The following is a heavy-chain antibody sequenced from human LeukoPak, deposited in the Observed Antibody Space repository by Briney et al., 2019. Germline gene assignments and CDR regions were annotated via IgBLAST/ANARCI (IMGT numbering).Heavy chain of an antibody. Sequence: ASVKVSCTASGYTFTSYDINWVRQATGQGLEWMGWMNPNSGNTGYAQKFQGRVTMTRNTSKSTAYMELSSLRSEDTAVYYCARGPGFGGVIDIPISWGQGTLVTVSS. J-gene: IGHJ5*02. V-gene: IGHV1-8*01. CDR3: ARGPGFGGVIDIPIS. CDR1: GYTFTSYD. D-gene: IGHD3-16*02. CDR2: MNPNSGNT.